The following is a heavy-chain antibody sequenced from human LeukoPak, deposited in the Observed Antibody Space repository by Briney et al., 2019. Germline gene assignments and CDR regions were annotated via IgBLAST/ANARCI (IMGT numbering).Heavy chain of an antibody. V-gene: IGHV3-48*03. CDR1: GVTFNSFE. CDR3: ARVAKKNGFVFYN. D-gene: IGHD1-1*01. Sequence: VGSLRLSCAASGVTFNSFEMIWVRATPGKGVGWVSHITSSGSAMFYAASVKGRFTISRDNAKSALYLKMNSLRAEDTAVYYCARVAKKNGFVFYNWGQGTLVTVSS. CDR2: ITSSGSAM. J-gene: IGHJ4*02.